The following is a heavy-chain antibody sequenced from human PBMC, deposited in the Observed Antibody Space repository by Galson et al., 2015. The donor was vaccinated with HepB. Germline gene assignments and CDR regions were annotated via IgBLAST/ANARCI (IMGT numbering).Heavy chain of an antibody. D-gene: IGHD6-13*01. Sequence: SLRLSCAASGFTFSSYGMHWVRQAPGKGLEWVAVISYDGSNKYYADSVKGRFTISRDNSKNTLYLQMNSLRAEDTAVYYCAKGAHSSSWVYYYYYYYMDVWGKGTTVTVSS. J-gene: IGHJ6*03. CDR3: AKGAHSSSWVYYYYYYYMDV. CDR1: GFTFSSYG. CDR2: ISYDGSNK. V-gene: IGHV3-30*18.